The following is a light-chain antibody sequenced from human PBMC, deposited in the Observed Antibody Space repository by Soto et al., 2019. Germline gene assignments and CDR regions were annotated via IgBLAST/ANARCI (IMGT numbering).Light chain of an antibody. CDR3: QQYYSYPRT. CDR1: QGISSY. Sequence: AIRMTQSPSSFSASTGDRVTITCRASQGISSYLAWYKQKPGKAPKLLIYAASTLQSGVPSRFSGSGSETVFTLTICCLQSEDFATYYCQQYYSYPRTFGQGTKVDIK. J-gene: IGKJ1*01. CDR2: AAS. V-gene: IGKV1-8*01.